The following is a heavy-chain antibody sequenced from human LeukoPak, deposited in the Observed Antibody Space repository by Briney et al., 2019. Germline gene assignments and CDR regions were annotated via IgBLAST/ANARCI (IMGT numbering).Heavy chain of an antibody. CDR2: IKQDGSEK. D-gene: IGHD3-22*01. V-gene: IGHV3-7*01. J-gene: IGHJ4*02. CDR3: ARDRYYDSSGYYYV. Sequence: GGSLRLFCAASGFTYSSCCMSWVRHAPGKAREWVTNIKQDGSEKYYVDSVKGRFTISRDNAKKSLYLQMTSLRAEDTAVYYCARDRYYDSSGYYYVWGQGTLLTVSS. CDR1: GFTYSSCC.